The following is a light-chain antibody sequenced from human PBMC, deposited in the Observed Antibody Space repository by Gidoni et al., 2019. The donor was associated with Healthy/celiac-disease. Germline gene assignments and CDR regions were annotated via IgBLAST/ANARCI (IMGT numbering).Light chain of an antibody. V-gene: IGLV1-40*01. Sequence: QSVLTQPPSASGAPGQRVPITCTGGNSNLGAGYEVHWYQQLPGTAPKLLIYINNNRPSGVPDRFSGSKSGTSASLAITGLQAEDEADYYCQSYDSSLSAVVFGGGTKLTVL. CDR1: NSNLGAGYE. CDR2: INN. J-gene: IGLJ2*01. CDR3: QSYDSSLSAVV.